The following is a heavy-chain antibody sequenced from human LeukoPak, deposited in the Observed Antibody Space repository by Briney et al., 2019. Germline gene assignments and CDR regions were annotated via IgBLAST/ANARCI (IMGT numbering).Heavy chain of an antibody. CDR3: ARESDYVWGSYRHDAFDI. CDR2: IYYSGST. CDR1: GGSISSYY. J-gene: IGHJ3*02. V-gene: IGHV4-59*01. D-gene: IGHD3-16*02. Sequence: PSETLSLTCTVSGGSISSYYWSWIRQPPGKGLEWIGYIYYSGSTNYNPSLKSRVTISVDTSKNQFSLKLSSVTAADTAVYYCARESDYVWGSYRHDAFDIWGQGTMVTVSS.